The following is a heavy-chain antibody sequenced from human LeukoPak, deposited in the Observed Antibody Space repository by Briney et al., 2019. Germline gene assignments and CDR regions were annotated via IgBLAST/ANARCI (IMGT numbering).Heavy chain of an antibody. J-gene: IGHJ4*02. D-gene: IGHD3-22*01. CDR2: IWYDGSNK. Sequence: GGSLRLSCAASGFTFSSYGMHWVRQAPGKGLEWVAVIWYDGSNKYYADSVKGRFTISRDNSKNTLYLQMNSLRAEDTAVYYCAKGQYYDSSGYIDYWGQGTLVTVSS. CDR3: AKGQYYDSSGYIDY. CDR1: GFTFSSYG. V-gene: IGHV3-33*06.